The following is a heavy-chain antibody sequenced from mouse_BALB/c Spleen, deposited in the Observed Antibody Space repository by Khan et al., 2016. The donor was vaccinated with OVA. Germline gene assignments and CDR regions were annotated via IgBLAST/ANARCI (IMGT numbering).Heavy chain of an antibody. CDR2: IRYDGDS. J-gene: IGHJ3*01. CDR1: GYSITSGYF. CDR3: ARGGSSGPAWFAY. Sequence: EVQLQESRPGLVKPSQSLSLTCSVTGYSITSGYFWNWIRQFPGNKLEWMGYIRYDGDSNYNPSLKNRISITRAQYKNQFFLKLNSVTPEDTATYYCARGGSSGPAWFAYWGQGTLVAVSA. V-gene: IGHV3-6*02. D-gene: IGHD3-1*01.